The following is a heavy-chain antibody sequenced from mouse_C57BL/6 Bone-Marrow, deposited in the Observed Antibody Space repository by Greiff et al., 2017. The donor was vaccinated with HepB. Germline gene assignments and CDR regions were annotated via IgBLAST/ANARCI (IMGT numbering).Heavy chain of an antibody. J-gene: IGHJ3*01. CDR2: ISSGGSYT. V-gene: IGHV5-6*02. CDR1: GFTFSSYG. Sequence: DVMLVESGGDLVKPGGSLKLSCAASGFTFSSYGMSWVRQTPDKRLEWVATISSGGSYTYYPDSVKGRFTISRDNAKNTLYLHMSSLKSEDTAMYYCARRDYYGSPWFAYWGQGTLVTVSA. CDR3: ARRDYYGSPWFAY. D-gene: IGHD1-1*01.